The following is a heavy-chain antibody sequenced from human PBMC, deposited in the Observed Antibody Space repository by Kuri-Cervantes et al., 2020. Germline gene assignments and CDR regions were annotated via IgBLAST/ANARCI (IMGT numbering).Heavy chain of an antibody. V-gene: IGHV4-59*12. D-gene: IGHD2-2*01. Sequence: SETLSLTCIVSGGSISSYYWSWIRQAPGKGLEWIGYIYYSGSANYNPSLKSRVTISIDTSKNQFSLKLSSVTAADTAVYYCARAFVVVPFSWFDPWGQGTLVTVSS. CDR3: ARAFVVVPFSWFDP. CDR2: IYYSGSA. J-gene: IGHJ5*02. CDR1: GGSISSYY.